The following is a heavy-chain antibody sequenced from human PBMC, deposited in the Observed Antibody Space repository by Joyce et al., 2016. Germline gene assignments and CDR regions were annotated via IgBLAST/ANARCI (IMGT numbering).Heavy chain of an antibody. D-gene: IGHD4-17*01. J-gene: IGHJ4*02. V-gene: IGHV1-3*01. Sequence: QVHLVQSGAEVKKPGASVKVSCTASGYTFSSYAIHWVRQAPGQRLEWMGWINASNGYTKYSQKFQGRVTITRDTSATTAYMELSSLRSEDTAIYYCARGGDHGDYKYFDYWGQGTLVPVSS. CDR2: INASNGYT. CDR3: ARGGDHGDYKYFDY. CDR1: GYTFSSYA.